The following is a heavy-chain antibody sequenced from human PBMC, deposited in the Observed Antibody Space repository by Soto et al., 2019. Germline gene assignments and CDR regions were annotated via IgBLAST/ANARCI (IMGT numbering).Heavy chain of an antibody. V-gene: IGHV1-2*04. J-gene: IGHJ6*02. CDR3: AREAYSSGWSQYYYYYYGMDV. Sequence: GASVKVSCKASGYTFTGYYMHWVRQAPGQGLEWMGWINPNSGGTNYAQKFQGWVTMTRDTSISTAYMELSRLRSDDTAVYYCAREAYSSGWSQYYYYYYGMDVWGQGTTVTVSS. CDR2: INPNSGGT. D-gene: IGHD6-19*01. CDR1: GYTFTGYY.